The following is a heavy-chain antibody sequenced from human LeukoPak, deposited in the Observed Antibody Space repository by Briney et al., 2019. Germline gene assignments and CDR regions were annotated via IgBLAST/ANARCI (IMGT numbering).Heavy chain of an antibody. D-gene: IGHD3-22*01. CDR2: IYYSGST. Sequence: PSETLSLTCTVSGNSIRSSSYYWGWIRQSPEKGLEWIGSIYYSGSTYYSASFKSRVTISVDTSQNQFSLKLRSVTAADRAVYYCASRFYYDTRGYFLHWGQGTLVTVSS. V-gene: IGHV4-39*01. CDR1: GNSIRSSSYY. CDR3: ASRFYYDTRGYFLH. J-gene: IGHJ1*01.